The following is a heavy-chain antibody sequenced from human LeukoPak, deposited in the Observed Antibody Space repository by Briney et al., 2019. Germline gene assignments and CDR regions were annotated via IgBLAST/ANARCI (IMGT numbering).Heavy chain of an antibody. D-gene: IGHD3-22*01. Sequence: GGSLRLSCAASGFTFSDYYMSWIRQAPGKGLEWVAYINSGSTIYYADSMKGRFTISRDNAKNSLYLQMNSLRAEDTAVYYCAKSWNYYDSSGDDALDIWGQGTMVTVSS. V-gene: IGHV3-11*01. J-gene: IGHJ3*02. CDR3: AKSWNYYDSSGDDALDI. CDR1: GFTFSDYY. CDR2: INSGSTI.